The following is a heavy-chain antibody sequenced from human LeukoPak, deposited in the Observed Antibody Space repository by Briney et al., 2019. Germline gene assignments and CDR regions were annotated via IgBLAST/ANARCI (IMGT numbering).Heavy chain of an antibody. V-gene: IGHV3-7*01. Sequence: PGGSLRLSCAASGFTFSSYWMSWVRQAPGKGLEWVANIKQDGSEKYYVDSVKGRFTISRDNAKNSLYLQMNSLRAEDTAVYYCARDRNSGFLEWLSGKIDYWGQGTLVTVPS. D-gene: IGHD3-3*01. CDR3: ARDRNSGFLEWLSGKIDY. CDR1: GFTFSSYW. J-gene: IGHJ4*02. CDR2: IKQDGSEK.